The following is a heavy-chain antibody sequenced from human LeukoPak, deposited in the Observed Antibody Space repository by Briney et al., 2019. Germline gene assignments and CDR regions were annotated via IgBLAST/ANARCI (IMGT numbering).Heavy chain of an antibody. J-gene: IGHJ4*02. CDR2: ISYDGSNK. CDR1: GFTFSSYG. CDR3: ARDQYDTWSRRGNFDS. V-gene: IGHV3-30*03. D-gene: IGHD3-3*01. Sequence: PGRPLRLSYGASGFTFSSYGMHWVRQAPGKGLEWVAVISYDGSNKYYADSVKGRFTISRDNSKNTLYLQMNSLRVEDTAVFYCARDQYDTWSRRGNFDSWGQGTLVIVSS.